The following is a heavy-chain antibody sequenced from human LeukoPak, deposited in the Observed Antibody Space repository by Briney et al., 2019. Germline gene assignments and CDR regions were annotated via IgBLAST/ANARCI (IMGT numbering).Heavy chain of an antibody. J-gene: IGHJ4*02. CDR1: GFTFSSYG. Sequence: PGGSLRLSCVASGFTFSSYGMHWVRQAPGKGLEWLAFIRYDGSTEYYADSVKGRFTISRDNSKSTLYLQMNSLRTEDTAVYYCAKLSGYYDSNFHWGQGTLVTVSS. D-gene: IGHD3-22*01. V-gene: IGHV3-30*02. CDR2: IRYDGSTE. CDR3: AKLSGYYDSNFH.